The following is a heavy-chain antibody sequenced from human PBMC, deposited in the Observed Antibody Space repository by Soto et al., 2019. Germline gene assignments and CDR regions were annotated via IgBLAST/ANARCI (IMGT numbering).Heavy chain of an antibody. CDR1: GYSFTAYG. CDR3: ARDATPPELRFLEWHNYDYNGMDV. Sequence: QVQVVQSGDEVKETGASVRVSCKTSGYSFTAYGISWVRQAPGHGLEWMGWIRCYNGKTKYAQKVQGRVTMTTDTSSSTSYMEVRGLRSDDTAIYYCARDATPPELRFLEWHNYDYNGMDVWGQGTTVTVS. V-gene: IGHV1-18*01. D-gene: IGHD3-3*01. J-gene: IGHJ6*02. CDR2: IRCYNGKT.